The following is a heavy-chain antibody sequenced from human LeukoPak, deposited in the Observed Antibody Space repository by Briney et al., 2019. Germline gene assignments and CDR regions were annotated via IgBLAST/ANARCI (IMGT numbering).Heavy chain of an antibody. D-gene: IGHD6-13*01. J-gene: IGHJ5*02. V-gene: IGHV3-7*01. CDR3: ARDKSAAAGSWFDP. CDR2: IKQDGSEK. Sequence: QPGGSLRLSCAASGFTFSSYWMSWVRQAPGKGLEWVANIKQDGSEKYYVDSVKGRFTISRDNAKNSLYLQMNSLRAEDTAVYYCARDKSAAAGSWFDPWGQGTLVTVSS. CDR1: GFTFSSYW.